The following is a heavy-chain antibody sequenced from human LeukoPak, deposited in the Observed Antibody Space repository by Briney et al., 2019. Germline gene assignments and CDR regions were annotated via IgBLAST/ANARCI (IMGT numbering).Heavy chain of an antibody. J-gene: IGHJ5*02. CDR2: IYHSGST. D-gene: IGHD6-13*01. Sequence: PSETLSLTCTVSGGSISSSSSYWDWIRQPPGKGLEWIGSIYHSGSTYYNPSLKSRVTISVDTSKNQFSLKLNSVTAADTAVYYCARGGAGSSSWSLDWFDPWGQGTLVTVSS. CDR1: GGSISSSSSY. CDR3: ARGGAGSSSWSLDWFDP. V-gene: IGHV4-39*07.